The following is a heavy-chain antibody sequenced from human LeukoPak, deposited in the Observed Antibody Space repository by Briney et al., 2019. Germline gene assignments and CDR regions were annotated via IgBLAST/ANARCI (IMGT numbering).Heavy chain of an antibody. Sequence: GGSLRLSCAASGFMFSSYAMSWVRQAPGKGLEWVSAISGSGVSSYHADSVKGRFTISRGNSKNTLYLQMNSLRAEDTAVYYCAKVDSSGWYGAFDVRGQGTMVTVSS. V-gene: IGHV3-23*01. J-gene: IGHJ3*01. CDR1: GFMFSSYA. CDR2: ISGSGVSS. D-gene: IGHD6-19*01. CDR3: AKVDSSGWYGAFDV.